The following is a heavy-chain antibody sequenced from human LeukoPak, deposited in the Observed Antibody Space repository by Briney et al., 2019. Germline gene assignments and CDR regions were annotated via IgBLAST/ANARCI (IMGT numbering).Heavy chain of an antibody. CDR3: AKPPYYYGSGSYYNEGMVLDY. CDR2: ISGSGGST. CDR1: GFTFSSYA. J-gene: IGHJ4*02. V-gene: IGHV3-23*01. Sequence: GGSLRLSCAASGFTFSSYAMSWVRQAPGKGLEWVSAISGSGGSTYYADSVKGRFTISRDNSKNTLYLQMNSLRAEDTAVYYYAKPPYYYGSGSYYNEGMVLDYWGQGTLVTVSS. D-gene: IGHD3-10*01.